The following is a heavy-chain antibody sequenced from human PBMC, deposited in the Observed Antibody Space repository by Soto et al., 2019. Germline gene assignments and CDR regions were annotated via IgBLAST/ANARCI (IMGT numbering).Heavy chain of an antibody. CDR1: GGSISSYY. V-gene: IGHV4-59*01. CDR3: ASSVYSSGWFYFDY. CDR2: IYYSGST. D-gene: IGHD6-19*01. Sequence: SETLSLTCTVSGGSISSYYWSWIRQPPGKGLEWIGYIYYSGSTNYNPSLKSRVTISVDTSKNQFSLKLSSVTAADTAVYYCASSVYSSGWFYFDYWGQGTLVTVSS. J-gene: IGHJ4*02.